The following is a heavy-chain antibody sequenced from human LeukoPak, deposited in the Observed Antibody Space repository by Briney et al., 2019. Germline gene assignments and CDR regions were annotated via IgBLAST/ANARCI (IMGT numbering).Heavy chain of an antibody. J-gene: IGHJ6*02. V-gene: IGHV3-23*01. CDR1: GFTFSSYA. CDR3: GRDLSGGYSYYYYGIDV. Sequence: GGSLRLSCAASGFTFSSYAMSWVRQAPGKGLEWVSAISGSGGSTYYADSVKGRFTISRDNSKNTLYLQMNSLRVEDTAVYYCGRDLSGGYSYYYYGIDVWGQGTTVTVSS. CDR2: ISGSGGST. D-gene: IGHD1-26*01.